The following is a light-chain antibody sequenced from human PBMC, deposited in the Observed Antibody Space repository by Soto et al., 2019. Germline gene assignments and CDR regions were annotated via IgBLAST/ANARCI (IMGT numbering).Light chain of an antibody. J-gene: IGLJ1*01. CDR3: SSYSSTKTRV. V-gene: IGLV2-14*01. Sequence: QSVLTQPAAVSGSPGQSITLSCTGTSSDVGNYNYVSWYQHHPGKAPKVMIYEVRNRPSGVSNRFSGSKSGNTASLTISGLQAEDEADYYCSSYSSTKTRVFGTGTKVTVL. CDR2: EVR. CDR1: SSDVGNYNY.